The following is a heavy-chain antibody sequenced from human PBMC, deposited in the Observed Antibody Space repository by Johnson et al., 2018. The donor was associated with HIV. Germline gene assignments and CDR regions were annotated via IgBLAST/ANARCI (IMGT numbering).Heavy chain of an antibody. CDR3: ATDIPVTIFGVVDDVFDI. CDR2: IKEDGSEK. V-gene: IGHV3-7*01. D-gene: IGHD3-3*01. Sequence: VQLVESGGGLVQPGGSLRLSCAASAFTFSKYAMSWVRQAPGKGLEWVANIKEDGSEKYYVDSVKGRFPISRDNAKNSLYLQMNSLRAEDTAVYYCATDIPVTIFGVVDDVFDIWGQGTMVTVSS. J-gene: IGHJ3*02. CDR1: AFTFSKYA.